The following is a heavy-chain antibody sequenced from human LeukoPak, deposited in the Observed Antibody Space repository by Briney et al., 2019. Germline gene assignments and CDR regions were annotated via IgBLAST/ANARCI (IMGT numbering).Heavy chain of an antibody. V-gene: IGHV4-61*01. CDR1: GGSVSSGSYY. Sequence: SETLSLTCTVSGGSVSSGSYYWSWIRQPPGKGLEWIGYIYYSGSTNYNPSLKSRVTISVDTSKNQFSLKLSSVTAADTAVYYCARVMDCGGDCYLQPLDYWGQGTLVTVSS. CDR2: IYYSGST. CDR3: ARVMDCGGDCYLQPLDY. D-gene: IGHD2-21*02. J-gene: IGHJ4*02.